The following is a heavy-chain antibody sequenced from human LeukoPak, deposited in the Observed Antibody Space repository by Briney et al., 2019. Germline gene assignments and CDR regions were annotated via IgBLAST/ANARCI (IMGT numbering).Heavy chain of an antibody. Sequence: ASVKVSCKTSGYTFTGYYMHWVRQAPGQGLEWMGWINPNSGGTNYAQKFQGRVTMTRDTSISTAYMELSRLRSDDTAVYYCARVLATQTYYYYMDVWGKGTTVTVSS. V-gene: IGHV1-2*02. J-gene: IGHJ6*03. D-gene: IGHD5-12*01. CDR1: GYTFTGYY. CDR3: ARVLATQTYYYYMDV. CDR2: INPNSGGT.